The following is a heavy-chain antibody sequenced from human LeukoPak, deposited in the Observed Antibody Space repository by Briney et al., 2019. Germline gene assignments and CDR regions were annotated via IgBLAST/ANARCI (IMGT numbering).Heavy chain of an antibody. D-gene: IGHD3-22*01. V-gene: IGHV1-2*02. J-gene: IGHJ4*02. Sequence: ASVKVSCKASGYTFTGYYMHGVRQAPGQGLEWMGWINPNNGGTNYAQNFQDRVTMTRDTSINTAYMELSRPRSDATAVYYCARDKSYYDSSGYFGIDYCGQGTLVTVSS. CDR2: INPNNGGT. CDR3: ARDKSYYDSSGYFGIDY. CDR1: GYTFTGYY.